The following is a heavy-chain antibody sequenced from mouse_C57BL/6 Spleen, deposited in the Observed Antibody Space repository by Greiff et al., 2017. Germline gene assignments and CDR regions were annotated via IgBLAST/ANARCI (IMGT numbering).Heavy chain of an antibody. D-gene: IGHD4-1*01. CDR3: AKLGRGYFDV. V-gene: IGHV1-26*01. CDR2: INPNNGGT. Sequence: VQLQQSGPELVKPGASVKISCKASGYTFTDYYMNWVKQSHGKSLEWIGDINPNNGGTSYNQKFKGKATLTVDKSSSTAYMELRSLTSEDSAAYYRAKLGRGYFDVWGTGTTVTVSS. CDR1: GYTFTDYY. J-gene: IGHJ1*03.